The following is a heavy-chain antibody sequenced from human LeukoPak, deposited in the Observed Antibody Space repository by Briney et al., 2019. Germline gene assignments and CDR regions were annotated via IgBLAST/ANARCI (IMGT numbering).Heavy chain of an antibody. CDR3: ARLVAAPYYYYMDV. V-gene: IGHV1-2*06. CDR2: INPNSGGT. Sequence: GSVKVSCKASGYTFTGYYMHWVRQAPGQGLELMGRINPNSGGTNYAQKFQGRVTMTRDTSISTAYMELSRLRSDDTAVYYCARLVAAPYYYYMDVWGKGTTITVS. J-gene: IGHJ6*03. CDR1: GYTFTGYY. D-gene: IGHD2-15*01.